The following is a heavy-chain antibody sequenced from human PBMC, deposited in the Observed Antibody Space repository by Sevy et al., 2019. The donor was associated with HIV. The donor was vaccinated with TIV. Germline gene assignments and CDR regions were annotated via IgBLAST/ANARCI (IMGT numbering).Heavy chain of an antibody. Sequence: KQSQTLSLTCAISGDSVSSNSAAWTWIRQSPSRGLEWLGRTYYRSKWYSDYADSVKRRLTITPDTSKNQISLQLHSVTPGDTAVYYCVRYGSGYYWYFDLWGRGTLVTVYS. CDR3: VRYGSGYYWYFDL. D-gene: IGHD5-12*01. V-gene: IGHV6-1*01. J-gene: IGHJ2*01. CDR1: GDSVSSNSAA. CDR2: TYYRSKWYS.